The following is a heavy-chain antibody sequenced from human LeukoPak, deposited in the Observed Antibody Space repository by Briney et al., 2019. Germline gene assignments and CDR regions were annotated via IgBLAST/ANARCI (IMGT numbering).Heavy chain of an antibody. D-gene: IGHD7-27*01. J-gene: IGHJ4*02. Sequence: GGSLRLSCAASGFTFSSYTMSWVRQAPGKGLEWVSTITTSDGNTYYADSVKGRFTVSRDNSKNTLFLQMNSLRAEDTAVYYCAKDGGLWVSAHWGDSWGRGTLVAVSS. CDR1: GFTFSSYT. CDR3: AKDGGLWVSAHWGDS. CDR2: ITTSDGNT. V-gene: IGHV3-23*01.